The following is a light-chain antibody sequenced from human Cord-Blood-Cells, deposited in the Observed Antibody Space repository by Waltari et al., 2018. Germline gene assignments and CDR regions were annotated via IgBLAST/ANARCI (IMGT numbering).Light chain of an antibody. CDR2: GAS. V-gene: IGKV3-20*01. J-gene: IGKJ1*01. CDR1: QSVSSSY. CDR3: QQYGSSSWT. Sequence: IVSTQSPGTLSLSPGERATLSCRASQSVSSSYLAWNQQKPGQAPRLLIYGASSRATGIPDRFSGSGSGTEFTLTISRLEPEDFAVYYCQQYGSSSWTFGQGTKVEIK.